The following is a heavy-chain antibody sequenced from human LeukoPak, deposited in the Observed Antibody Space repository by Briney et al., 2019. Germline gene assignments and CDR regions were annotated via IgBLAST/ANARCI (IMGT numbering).Heavy chain of an antibody. V-gene: IGHV1-46*01. CDR2: VNPGGGST. D-gene: IGHD3-22*01. Sequence: ASVNVSCKASGYTFTRYHIHWVRQAPGQGLEWMGTVNPGGGSTSYARKFQGRVTMTRDTSTSTVYMELSSLRSEDTAVYYCGRPYDLGSSGHYYFFDYWGQGTLVTVSS. J-gene: IGHJ4*02. CDR3: GRPYDLGSSGHYYFFDY. CDR1: GYTFTRYH.